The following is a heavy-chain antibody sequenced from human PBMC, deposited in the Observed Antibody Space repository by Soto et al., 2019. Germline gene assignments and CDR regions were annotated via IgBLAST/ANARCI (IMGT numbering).Heavy chain of an antibody. CDR1: GYSLKGNY. J-gene: IGHJ3*02. CDR2: INPSGGST. D-gene: IGHD6-19*01. Sequence: VSVEVSCKESGYSLKGNYMQWVRQSPEQGLEWMGIINPSGGSTSYAQKFQGRVTMTTDTSTSTVYMELSSLRSEDTAVYFCARDEAVADNHDAFDIWGKGSMDTVTS. CDR3: ARDEAVADNHDAFDI. V-gene: IGHV1-46*02.